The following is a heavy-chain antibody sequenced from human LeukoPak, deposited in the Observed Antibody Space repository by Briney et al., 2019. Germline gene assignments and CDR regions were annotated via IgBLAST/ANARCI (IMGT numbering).Heavy chain of an antibody. V-gene: IGHV4-39*01. Sequence: SETLSLTCTVSGGSISSSSYYWGWIRQPPGKGLEWIGSIYYSGSTYYNPSLKSRVTISVDTSKNQFSLKPSSVTAADTAVYYCARHDWDFDYWGQGTLVTVSS. CDR2: IYYSGST. CDR3: ARHDWDFDY. D-gene: IGHD2-21*01. J-gene: IGHJ4*02. CDR1: GGSISSSSYY.